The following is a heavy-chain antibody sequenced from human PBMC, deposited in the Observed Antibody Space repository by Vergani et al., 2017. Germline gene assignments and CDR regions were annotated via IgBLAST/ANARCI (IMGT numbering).Heavy chain of an antibody. V-gene: IGHV3-30*03. Sequence: QVQLVESGGGVVQPGRSLRLSCAASGFTFSSYGMHWVRQAPGKGLEWVAVISYDGSNKYYADSVKGRFTISRDNSKNTLYLQMNSLRAEDTAVYYCARDRKGYCSSTSCWYYYYYYGMDVWGQGTTVTVSS. CDR3: ARDRKGYCSSTSCWYYYYYYGMDV. CDR2: ISYDGSNK. J-gene: IGHJ6*02. D-gene: IGHD2-2*01. CDR1: GFTFSSYG.